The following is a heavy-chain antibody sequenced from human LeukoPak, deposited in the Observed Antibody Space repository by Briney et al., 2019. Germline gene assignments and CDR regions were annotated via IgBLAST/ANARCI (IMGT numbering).Heavy chain of an antibody. CDR1: GFTLSNYW. CDR3: ARGSSGYYCDHFQT. J-gene: IGHJ1*01. D-gene: IGHD3-22*01. Sequence: GGSLRLACAASGFTLSNYWMTWIRQAPGAGREWVANIKQDVIQKYYVDSVEGRFTVSRDNTKNSLFLQMHNLRAEDTAVYYCARGSSGYYCDHFQTWGQGSLVTVSS. V-gene: IGHV3-7*01. CDR2: IKQDVIQK.